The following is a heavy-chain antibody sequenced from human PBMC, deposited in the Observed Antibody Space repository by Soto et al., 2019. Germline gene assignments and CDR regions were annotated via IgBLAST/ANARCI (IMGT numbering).Heavy chain of an antibody. D-gene: IGHD3-16*01. CDR2: ITWNGANT. CDR1: GFRFDEYN. J-gene: IGHJ6*02. CDR3: ARETLSYGSALDV. Sequence: PGGSLRLSCAASGFRFDEYNIRWVRQAPGKGLEWVSLITWNGANTYYADSVKGRFTISRDGTTKSVSLQMTSLKREDTGLYYCARETLSYGSALDVWGQGTTVTVSS. V-gene: IGHV3-43*01.